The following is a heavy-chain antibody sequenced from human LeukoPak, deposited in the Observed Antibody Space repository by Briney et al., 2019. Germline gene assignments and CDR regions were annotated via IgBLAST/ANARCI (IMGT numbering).Heavy chain of an antibody. CDR1: GFTFDDYA. J-gene: IGHJ4*02. Sequence: PGGSLRLSCAASGFTFDDYAMHWVRQAPGKGLEWVSLISWDGGSTYYADSVKVRFTISRDNSKNSLYLQMNSLRAEDTALYYCAKDKSRYSSGSVLVNWGQGTLVTVSP. CDR2: ISWDGGST. CDR3: AKDKSRYSSGSVLVN. D-gene: IGHD6-19*01. V-gene: IGHV3-43D*04.